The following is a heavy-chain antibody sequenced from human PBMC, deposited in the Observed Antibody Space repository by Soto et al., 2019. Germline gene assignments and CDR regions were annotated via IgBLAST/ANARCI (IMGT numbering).Heavy chain of an antibody. V-gene: IGHV4-34*01. J-gene: IGHJ5*02. Sequence: SETLSLTCAVYGGSFSGYYWSWIRQPPGKGLEWIGEINHSGSTNYNPSLKSRVTISVDTSKNQFSLKLSSVTAADTAVYYCARVESCSSTSCYNWFDPWGQGTLVTVSS. D-gene: IGHD2-2*01. CDR3: ARVESCSSTSCYNWFDP. CDR2: INHSGST. CDR1: GGSFSGYY.